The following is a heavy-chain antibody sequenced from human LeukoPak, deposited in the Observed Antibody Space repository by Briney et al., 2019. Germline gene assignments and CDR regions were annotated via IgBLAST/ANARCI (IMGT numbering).Heavy chain of an antibody. Sequence: AETLSLTCAVYGGSFSGYYWSWIRQPPGKGLEWIGEINHSGSTNYNPSLKSRVTISVDTSKNQFSLKLSSVTAADTAVYYCARFSFQGKRYYFDYWGQGTLVTVSS. D-gene: IGHD5-24*01. CDR3: ARFSFQGKRYYFDY. CDR1: GGSFSGYY. CDR2: INHSGST. J-gene: IGHJ4*02. V-gene: IGHV4-34*01.